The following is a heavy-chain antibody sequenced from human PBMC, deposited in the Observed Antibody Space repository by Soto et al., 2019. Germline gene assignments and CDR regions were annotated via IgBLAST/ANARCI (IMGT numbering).Heavy chain of an antibody. J-gene: IGHJ4*02. CDR2: IYYSGST. Sequence: SGTLSLPCPGSXGSISSYEWSLVRQPPGKGLEWIGYIYYSGSTNYNPSLKTRVTISVDTSKNQFSLKLSSVTAADTAVYYCARSTYNWNRFDYWGQGTLVTVSS. D-gene: IGHD1-20*01. CDR1: XGSISSYE. CDR3: ARSTYNWNRFDY. V-gene: IGHV4-59*01.